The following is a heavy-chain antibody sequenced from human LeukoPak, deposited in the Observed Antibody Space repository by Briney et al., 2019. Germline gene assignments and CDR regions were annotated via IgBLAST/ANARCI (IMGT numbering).Heavy chain of an antibody. V-gene: IGHV3-23*01. CDR1: GFTFSSYA. CDR2: ISGSGGST. J-gene: IGHJ4*02. D-gene: IGHD5-18*01. Sequence: GGSLRLSCAASGFTFSSYAMSWVRQAPGKGLEWVSAISGSGGSTYYADSVKGRFTISRDNSKNTLYLQMYSLRAEDTAVYYCAKRIQLWLRGSIGYFHYWGQGTLVTVSS. CDR3: AKRIQLWLRGSIGYFHY.